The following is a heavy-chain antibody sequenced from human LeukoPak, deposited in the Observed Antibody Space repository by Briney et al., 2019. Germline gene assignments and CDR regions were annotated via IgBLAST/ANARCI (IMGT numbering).Heavy chain of an antibody. CDR2: ISGSGGST. Sequence: GGSLRLSCAASGFTFSSYAMSWVRQAPGKGLEWVSAISGSGGSTYYADSVKGRFTISRDNSKNIVFLQMNDLRTEDTAFYYCTRDSANYHFAYWGQGALVTVSS. D-gene: IGHD4/OR15-4a*01. V-gene: IGHV3-23*01. J-gene: IGHJ4*02. CDR1: GFTFSSYA. CDR3: TRDSANYHFAY.